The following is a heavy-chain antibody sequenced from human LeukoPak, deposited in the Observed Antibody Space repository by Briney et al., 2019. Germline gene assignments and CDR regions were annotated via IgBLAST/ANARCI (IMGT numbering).Heavy chain of an antibody. CDR2: IYTSGST. D-gene: IGHD2-15*01. CDR1: GGSISSYE. J-gene: IGHJ5*02. V-gene: IGHV4-4*07. CDR3: ARVGVVLALALANRCDP. Sequence: SETLSLTCAASGGSISSYESSWVRQPAGKGLEWIGRIYTSGSTNYNPSLKSRVTMSVDTSKNQFSLKLSSVSAADTAVYYCARVGVVLALALANRCDPWGQGTLVTVSS.